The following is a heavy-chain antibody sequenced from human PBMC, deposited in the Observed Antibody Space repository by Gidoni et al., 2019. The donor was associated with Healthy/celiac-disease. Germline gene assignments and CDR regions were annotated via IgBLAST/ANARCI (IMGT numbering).Heavy chain of an antibody. CDR3: ARGSLDRSGWYYFDY. CDR1: GGSFSGYY. Sequence: QVQLQQWGAGLLKPSATLSLTCAVYGGSFSGYYWSWIRQPPGKGLEWIGEINHSGSTNYNPSLKSRVTISVDTSKNQFSLKLSSVTAADTAVYYCARGSLDRSGWYYFDYWGQGTLVTVSS. J-gene: IGHJ4*02. D-gene: IGHD6-19*01. CDR2: INHSGST. V-gene: IGHV4-34*01.